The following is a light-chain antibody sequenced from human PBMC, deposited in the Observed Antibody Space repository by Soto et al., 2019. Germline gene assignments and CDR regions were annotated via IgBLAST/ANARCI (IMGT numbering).Light chain of an antibody. CDR2: AAS. CDR3: QQSYSTPRT. J-gene: IGKJ1*01. V-gene: IGKV1-9*01. Sequence: DIQLTQSPSFLSASVGDRVTITCRASQGISSYLAWYQQKPGKAPKLLIYAASTLQSGVPLRFSGSGSGTSFTLTISSLQPEDFATYYCQQSYSTPRTFGQGTKV. CDR1: QGISSY.